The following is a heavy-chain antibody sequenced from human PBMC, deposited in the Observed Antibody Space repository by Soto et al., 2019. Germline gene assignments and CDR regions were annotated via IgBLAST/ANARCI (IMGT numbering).Heavy chain of an antibody. D-gene: IGHD6-13*01. J-gene: IGHJ6*03. CDR1: GGSISSYY. CDR3: ARVDAEQQHYYYYMDV. CDR2: IYYSGST. V-gene: IGHV4-59*01. Sequence: PSETLSLTCTVSGGSISSYYWSWIRQPPGKGLEWIGYIYYSGSTNYNPSLKSRVTISVDTSKNQFSLKLSSVTAADTAVYYCARVDAEQQHYYYYMDVWGKGTTVTVSS.